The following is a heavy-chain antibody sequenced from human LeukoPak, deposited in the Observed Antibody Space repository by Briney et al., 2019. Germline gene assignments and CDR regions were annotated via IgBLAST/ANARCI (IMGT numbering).Heavy chain of an antibody. CDR2: INPNSGDT. CDR1: GYTFTGYY. D-gene: IGHD2-15*01. Sequence: ASVKVSCKASGYTFTGYYLHWVRQAPGQGLEWMGWINPNSGDTNYAQKFQGRVTMTRDTSISTAYMELNRLRSDDTAVYYCARDRGVDYCSGGSCSHYYYYMDVWGKGTTVTISS. V-gene: IGHV1-2*02. CDR3: ARDRGVDYCSGGSCSHYYYYMDV. J-gene: IGHJ6*03.